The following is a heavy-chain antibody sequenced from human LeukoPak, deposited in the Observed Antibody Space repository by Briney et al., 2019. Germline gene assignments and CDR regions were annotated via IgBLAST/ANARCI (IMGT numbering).Heavy chain of an antibody. J-gene: IGHJ5*02. CDR3: ARGSGIAAAGTTDEDWLDP. CDR1: GGTFSSYA. CDR2: IIPIFGIA. V-gene: IGHV1-69*04. Sequence: GSSVKVSFKASGGTFSSYAISWVRQAPGQGLEWMGRIIPIFGIANYAQKFQGRVTITADKSTSTAYMELSSLRSEDTAVYYCARGSGIAAAGTTDEDWLDPWGQGTLVTVSS. D-gene: IGHD6-13*01.